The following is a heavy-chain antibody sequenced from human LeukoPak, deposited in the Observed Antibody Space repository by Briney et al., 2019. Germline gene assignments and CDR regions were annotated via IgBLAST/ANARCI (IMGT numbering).Heavy chain of an antibody. D-gene: IGHD4-11*01. J-gene: IGHJ4*02. CDR2: IYYSGST. CDR1: GFIFNEFY. Sequence: GSLRLSCSASGFIFNEFYRSWIRQPPGKGLEWIGYIYYSGSTNYNPSLKGRVTISVDTSKSQFSLKLSSVTAADTAVYYCARTRVTSRYFDYWGQGTLVTVSS. V-gene: IGHV4-59*01. CDR3: ARTRVTSRYFDY.